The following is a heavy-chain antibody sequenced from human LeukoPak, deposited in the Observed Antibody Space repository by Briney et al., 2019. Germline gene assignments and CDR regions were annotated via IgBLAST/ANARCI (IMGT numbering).Heavy chain of an antibody. CDR1: GFTFSGYG. D-gene: IGHD6-19*01. Sequence: PGGSLRLSCAASGFTFSGYGIHWVRQAPGKGLEWVAFLSYDGSNKFYADSVKGRFTISRDNSETALYLQMNSLRAEDTAVYYCARALYNNGWYYFDYWGQGTLVTVSS. V-gene: IGHV3-33*01. CDR3: ARALYNNGWYYFDY. CDR2: LSYDGSNK. J-gene: IGHJ4*02.